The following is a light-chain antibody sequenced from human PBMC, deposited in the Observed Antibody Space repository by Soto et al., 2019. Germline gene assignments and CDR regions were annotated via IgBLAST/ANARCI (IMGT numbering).Light chain of an antibody. CDR1: SSDVGGYNY. Sequence: QSALTQPPSASGSPGQSVTISCTGTSSDVGGYNYVSWFQQHPGKAPKLMIDEVSKRPSGVPDRFSGSKSGNTASLTVSGLQAEDEADYYCPSYAGSNIGVFGGGTKLTVL. J-gene: IGLJ2*01. CDR2: EVS. V-gene: IGLV2-8*01. CDR3: PSYAGSNIGV.